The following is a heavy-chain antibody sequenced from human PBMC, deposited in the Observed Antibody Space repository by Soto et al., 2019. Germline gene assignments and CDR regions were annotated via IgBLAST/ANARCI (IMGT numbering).Heavy chain of an antibody. CDR1: GFTFGRYT. Sequence: GGSLRLSCAASGFTFGRYTMHWVRQAPDKGLEWLTLIAYDGDIKYYADSVKGRFAVSRDNSQNTLYLQMNSLTPEDTALYYCARSGGSSSPATRYFEHWGQGTLVTVSS. V-gene: IGHV3-30*09. CDR2: IAYDGDIK. CDR3: ARSGGSSSPATRYFEH. D-gene: IGHD6-6*01. J-gene: IGHJ4*02.